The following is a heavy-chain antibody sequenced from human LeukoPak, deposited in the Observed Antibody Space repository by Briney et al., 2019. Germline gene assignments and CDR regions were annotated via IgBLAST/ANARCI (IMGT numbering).Heavy chain of an antibody. Sequence: PGGSLRLSCAAAGFSVSSNYMSWVRQAPGKGLEWVSAISGSGGSTYYADSVKGRFTISRDNSKNTLYLQMNSLRAEDTAVYYCAKEPADYNDSSGYYYSWGQGTLVTVSS. CDR3: AKEPADYNDSSGYYYS. J-gene: IGHJ4*02. V-gene: IGHV3-23*01. CDR2: ISGSGGST. CDR1: GFSVSSNY. D-gene: IGHD3-22*01.